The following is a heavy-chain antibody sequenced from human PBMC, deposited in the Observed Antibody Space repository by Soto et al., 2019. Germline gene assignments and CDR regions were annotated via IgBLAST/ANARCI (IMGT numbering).Heavy chain of an antibody. CDR3: AKDQPGTTYEGEVGKMDY. Sequence: GGSLRLSCAASGFTFSSYGMHWVRQAPGKGLEWVAVISYDGSNKYYADSVKGRFTISRDNSKNTLYLQMNSLRAEDTAVYYCAKDQPGTTYEGEVGKMDYWGQGTLVTVSS. V-gene: IGHV3-30*18. CDR2: ISYDGSNK. J-gene: IGHJ4*02. D-gene: IGHD1-7*01. CDR1: GFTFSSYG.